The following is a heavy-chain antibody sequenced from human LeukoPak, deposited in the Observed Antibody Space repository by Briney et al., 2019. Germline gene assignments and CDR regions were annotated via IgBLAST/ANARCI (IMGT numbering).Heavy chain of an antibody. CDR1: GGSISSYY. CDR2: NSYSGNT. D-gene: IGHD6-19*01. J-gene: IGHJ4*02. Sequence: SETLSLTCTVSGGSISSYYWTWMRQPPGKGLEWIGYNSYSGNTNYNPSLKSRVTISLDMSKNQFSLKLNSVTAADTAVYYCARAGSGWSFDYWGQGTLVTVSS. V-gene: IGHV4-59*01. CDR3: ARAGSGWSFDY.